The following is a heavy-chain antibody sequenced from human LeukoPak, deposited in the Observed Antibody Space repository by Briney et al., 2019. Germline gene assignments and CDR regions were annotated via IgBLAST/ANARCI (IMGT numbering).Heavy chain of an antibody. CDR1: GYDFANYG. V-gene: IGHV1-18*01. D-gene: IGHD2-2*01. Sequence: ASVKVSCKASGYDFANYGISWVRQAPGQGLEWMGWISAYSRNTHYAQKFQGRVTVTTDTSTNTAYMELRSLRFDDTAVYYCARDGTSTDDYWGQGTLVTVSS. CDR2: ISAYSRNT. J-gene: IGHJ4*02. CDR3: ARDGTSTDDY.